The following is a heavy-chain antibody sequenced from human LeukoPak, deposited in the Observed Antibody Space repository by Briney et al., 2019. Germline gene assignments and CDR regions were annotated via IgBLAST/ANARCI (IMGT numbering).Heavy chain of an antibody. J-gene: IGHJ3*02. D-gene: IGHD3-16*01. Sequence: GGSLRLSCAASGFTFSSYWMSWVRQAPGKGLEWVASIKQDGSEKYYVDSVKGRFTISRDNAKNSLYLQMNSLRAEDTAVYYRARDYGYDYVWGSFDAFDIWGQGTMGSVSS. CDR3: ARDYGYDYVWGSFDAFDI. V-gene: IGHV3-7*04. CDR1: GFTFSSYW. CDR2: IKQDGSEK.